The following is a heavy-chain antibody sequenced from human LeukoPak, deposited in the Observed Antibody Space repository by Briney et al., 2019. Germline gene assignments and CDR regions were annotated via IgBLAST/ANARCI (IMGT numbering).Heavy chain of an antibody. D-gene: IGHD5-12*01. J-gene: IGHJ5*02. CDR3: ARARVLVAVPVFDP. CDR2: INPNSGGT. CDR1: GYTFTGYY. Sequence: ASVKVSCKASGYTFTGYYMHWVRQAPGQGLEWMGWINPNSGGTNYAQKFQGRVTMTRDTSISTAYMELSRLRSDDTAVYYCARARVLVAVPVFDPWGQGPLVTVS. V-gene: IGHV1-2*02.